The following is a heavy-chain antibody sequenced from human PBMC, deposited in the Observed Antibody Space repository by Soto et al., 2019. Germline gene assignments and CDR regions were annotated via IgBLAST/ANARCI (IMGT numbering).Heavy chain of an antibody. D-gene: IGHD1-26*01. Sequence: QVQLVQSGAEVKMPGASVKVSCKAYGYTFTNHHVHWVRQAPGQGLEWMGIITPSNGATNYAQKFQARVALTRDTSTSTVYLELSSLRSEDTAVYYCVRVGAARVLWDFDYWGQGTLVTVST. V-gene: IGHV1-46*01. J-gene: IGHJ4*02. CDR3: VRVGAARVLWDFDY. CDR2: ITPSNGAT. CDR1: GYTFTNHH.